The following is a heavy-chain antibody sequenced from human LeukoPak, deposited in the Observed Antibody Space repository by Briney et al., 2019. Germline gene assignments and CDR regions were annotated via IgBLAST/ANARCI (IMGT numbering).Heavy chain of an antibody. V-gene: IGHV3-48*03. Sequence: GGSLRLSCAASGFTFSSYEMNWVRQAPGKGLEWVSYISSSGSTIYYADSVKGRFTISRDNAKNSLYLQMNSLRAEDTAVYYCASLWFGELTLYYGMDVWGKGTAVTVSS. D-gene: IGHD3-10*01. CDR1: GFTFSSYE. CDR2: ISSSGSTI. J-gene: IGHJ6*04. CDR3: ASLWFGELTLYYGMDV.